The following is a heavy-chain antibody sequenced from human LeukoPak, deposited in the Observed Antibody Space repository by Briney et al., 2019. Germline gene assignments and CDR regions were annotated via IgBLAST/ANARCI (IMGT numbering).Heavy chain of an antibody. CDR3: ARAPMAISGYYYFSY. J-gene: IGHJ4*02. CDR2: IYPGDSDT. CDR1: GYSFTSYW. Sequence: GESLKISCKGSGYSFTSYWIGWVRQMPGKGLEWMGIIYPGDSDTRYSPSFQGQVTISADKSISTAHLQWSSLKASDTAMYYCARAPMAISGYYYFSYWGQGTLVTVSS. V-gene: IGHV5-51*01. D-gene: IGHD3-22*01.